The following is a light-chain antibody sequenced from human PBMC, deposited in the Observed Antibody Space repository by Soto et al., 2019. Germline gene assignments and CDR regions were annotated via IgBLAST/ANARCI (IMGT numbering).Light chain of an antibody. CDR1: QGISTY. V-gene: IGKV1-39*01. CDR3: QQRYSTTWT. Sequence: DIQMTQSPSSLSASVGDRVTITCRASQGISTYLNWSQQKPGKAPKLLIYAASSLQSGVPSRFSGSGSETDFTHTIICLQPEDFATYSCQQRYSTTWTFGQGTKVEIK. CDR2: AAS. J-gene: IGKJ1*01.